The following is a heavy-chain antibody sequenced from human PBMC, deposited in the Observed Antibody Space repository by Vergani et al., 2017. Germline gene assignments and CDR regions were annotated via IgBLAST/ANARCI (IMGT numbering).Heavy chain of an antibody. D-gene: IGHD6-19*01. J-gene: IGHJ4*02. CDR1: GYTFTDHY. V-gene: IGHV1-18*04. CDR3: AREQWLPIDYFDY. Sequence: VQLVQSGAEVKKPGATMKISCKVSGYTFTDHYMHWVKQAPGQGLEWMGWISAYNGNTNYAQKLQGRVTMTTDTSTSTAYMELRSLRSDDTAVYYCAREQWLPIDYFDYWGQGTLVTVSS. CDR2: ISAYNGNT.